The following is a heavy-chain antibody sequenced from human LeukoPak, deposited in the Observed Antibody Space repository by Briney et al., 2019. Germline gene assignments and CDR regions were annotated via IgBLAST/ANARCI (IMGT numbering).Heavy chain of an antibody. CDR3: ARVGTYGDFIDY. V-gene: IGHV4-34*01. D-gene: IGHD4-17*01. CDR2: INHSGST. Sequence: SETLSLTCAVYGGSFSGYYWSWIRQPPGKGLEWIGEINHSGSTNYNPSLKSRVTKSVDTSKNQFSLKLSSVTAADTAVYYCARVGTYGDFIDYWGQGTLVTVSS. CDR1: GGSFSGYY. J-gene: IGHJ4*02.